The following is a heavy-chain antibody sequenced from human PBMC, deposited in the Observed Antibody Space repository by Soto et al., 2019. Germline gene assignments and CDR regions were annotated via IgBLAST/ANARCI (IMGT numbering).Heavy chain of an antibody. CDR3: ARQSTIFGIRAYFDH. CDR1: GYTFTSYA. V-gene: IGHV1-3*01. D-gene: IGHD3-3*01. Sequence: ASVKVSCKASGYTFTSYAMHWVRRAPGQRLEWMGWINAGNGNTKYSQKFQGRVTITRDTSASTAYMELSSLRSEDTAVYFCARQSTIFGIRAYFDHWGQGTLVTVST. J-gene: IGHJ4*02. CDR2: INAGNGNT.